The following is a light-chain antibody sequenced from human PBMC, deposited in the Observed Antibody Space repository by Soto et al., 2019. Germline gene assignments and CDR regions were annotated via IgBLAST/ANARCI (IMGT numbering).Light chain of an antibody. CDR2: EVS. CDR3: SAYTTTSTTLYV. CDR1: SSDVGRYNY. J-gene: IGLJ1*01. V-gene: IGLV2-14*01. Sequence: QSALTQPASVSGPPGQSIAISCTGTSSDVGRYNYVSWYQQHPGKAPKLMIYEVSNRPSGVSNRFSGSKSGNTASLTISGLQAEDEADYYCSAYTTTSTTLYVFGSGTKVTVL.